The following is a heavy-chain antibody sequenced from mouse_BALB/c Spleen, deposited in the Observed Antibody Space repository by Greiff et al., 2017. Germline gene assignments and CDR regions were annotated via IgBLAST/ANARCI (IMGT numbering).Heavy chain of an antibody. CDR1: GFTFSSFG. CDR2: ISSGSSTI. Sequence: EVQLVESGGGLVQPGGSRKLSCAASGFTFSSFGMHWVRQAPEKGLEWVAYISSGSSTIYYADTVKGRFTISRDNPKNTLFLQMTSLRSEDTAMYYCARAAYGTQCAYWGQGTLVTVSA. V-gene: IGHV5-17*02. D-gene: IGHD2-1*01. CDR3: ARAAYGTQCAY. J-gene: IGHJ3*01.